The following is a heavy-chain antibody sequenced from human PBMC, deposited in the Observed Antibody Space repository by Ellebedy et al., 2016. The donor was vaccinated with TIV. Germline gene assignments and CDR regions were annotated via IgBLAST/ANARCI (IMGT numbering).Heavy chain of an antibody. Sequence: ASVKVSXKVSGYTFTRYGMSWVRQAPGQGLEWMGWIAVYNGHTKYAQKFQDRVVMTTETATSTVYMGLRSLRSDDTAVYYCARSRLGGGHWYFDFWGRGTLVTVSS. V-gene: IGHV1-18*01. CDR3: ARSRLGGGHWYFDF. J-gene: IGHJ2*01. CDR2: IAVYNGHT. D-gene: IGHD3-10*01. CDR1: GYTFTRYG.